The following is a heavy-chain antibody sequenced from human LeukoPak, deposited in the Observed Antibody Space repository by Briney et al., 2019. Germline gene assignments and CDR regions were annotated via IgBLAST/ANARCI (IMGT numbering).Heavy chain of an antibody. J-gene: IGHJ3*02. CDR3: ARDHTLVRYFDWSGAFDI. CDR2: IYYSGST. Sequence: PSQTLSLTCTVSGGSISIRDYYWSWIRQPSGKGLEWIGYIYYSGSTYYNPSLKSRVTISVDTSKNQFSLKLSSVTAADTAVYYCARDHTLVRYFDWSGAFDIWGQGTMVTVSS. CDR1: GGSISIRDYY. V-gene: IGHV4-30-4*01. D-gene: IGHD3-9*01.